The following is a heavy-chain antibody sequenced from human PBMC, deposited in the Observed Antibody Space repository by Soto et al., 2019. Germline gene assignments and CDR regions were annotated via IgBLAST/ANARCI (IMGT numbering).Heavy chain of an antibody. CDR3: ARDYGGNSDY. V-gene: IGHV4-59*01. Sequence: QVQLQESGPGLVKPSETLSLTCTVSGGSISSYYWSWIRQPPGKGLEWIGYIYYSGSTNYNPSLNSRVTISVDTSKNQFSLKLSSVTAADTAVYYCARDYGGNSDYWGQGTLVTVSS. J-gene: IGHJ4*02. CDR1: GGSISSYY. D-gene: IGHD4-17*01. CDR2: IYYSGST.